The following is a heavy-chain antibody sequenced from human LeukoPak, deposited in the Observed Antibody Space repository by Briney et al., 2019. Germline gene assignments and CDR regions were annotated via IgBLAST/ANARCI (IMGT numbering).Heavy chain of an antibody. D-gene: IGHD1-26*01. Sequence: PGRSLRLSCAASGLIFSSYGMHWVRQAPGKGLEWVAVISYDGSNKYYADSVKGRFTISRDNAKNSLYLQMNSLRAEDTAVYYCAREVVGATPFHDAFDIWGQGTMVTVSS. CDR1: GLIFSSYG. J-gene: IGHJ3*02. CDR3: AREVVGATPFHDAFDI. V-gene: IGHV3-30*03. CDR2: ISYDGSNK.